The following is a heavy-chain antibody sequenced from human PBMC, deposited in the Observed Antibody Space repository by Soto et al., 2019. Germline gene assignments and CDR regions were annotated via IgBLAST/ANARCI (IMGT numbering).Heavy chain of an antibody. V-gene: IGHV1-58*01. J-gene: IGHJ6*02. CDR2: IVVGSGNT. CDR3: AADLGYYDILTGYAHYYYYYGMDV. Sequence: GASVTVSCKASGFTFTSSAVQWVRQARGQRLEWIGWIVVGSGNTNYAQKFQERVTSTRDMSTSTAYMELSSLRSEDTAVYYCAADLGYYDILTGYAHYYYYYGMDVWGQGTTVTVSS. D-gene: IGHD3-9*01. CDR1: GFTFTSSA.